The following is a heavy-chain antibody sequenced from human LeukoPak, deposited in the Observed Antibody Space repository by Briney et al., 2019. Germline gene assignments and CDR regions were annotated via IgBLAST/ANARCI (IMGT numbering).Heavy chain of an antibody. V-gene: IGHV1-18*01. D-gene: IGHD3-16*02. CDR2: ISAYNGNT. J-gene: IGHJ3*02. CDR1: GYTFTSYG. CDR3: ATLGELSLYYAFDI. Sequence: ASVKVSCKASGYTFTSYGISWVRQAPGQGLEWMGWISAYNGNTNYAQKLQGRVTMTTDTSTSTAYMELSSLRSEDTAVYYCATLGELSLYYAFDIWGQGTMVAVSS.